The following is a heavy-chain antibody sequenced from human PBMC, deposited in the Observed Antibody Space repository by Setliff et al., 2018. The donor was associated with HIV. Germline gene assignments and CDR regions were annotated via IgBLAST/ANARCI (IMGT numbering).Heavy chain of an antibody. CDR3: ARRGRDGVFIMFATGFDP. CDR1: GGSISSSTYY. CDR2: IFYTGGT. V-gene: IGHV4-39*01. Sequence: SETLSLTCSVSGGSISSSTYYWGWIRQPPGKGLEWIGDIFYTGGTYYNPSPKSRVAISVDTSENQFSLKLNSVTAADTAVYYCARRGRDGVFIMFATGFDPWGQGALVTVSS. D-gene: IGHD2-8*01. J-gene: IGHJ5*02.